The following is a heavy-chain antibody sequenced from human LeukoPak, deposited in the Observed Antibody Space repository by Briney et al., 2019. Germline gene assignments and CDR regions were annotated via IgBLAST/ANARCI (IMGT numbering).Heavy chain of an antibody. CDR1: GYSFTSNW. Sequence: GESLKISCKGSGYSFTSNWIGWVRQMPGKGLEWMGIIYPGDSDTTYSPSFQGQVTISADKSISTAYLQWSSLKASDTAMYYCASAGDTSDYFYFSAFDIWGQGTMVTVSS. V-gene: IGHV5-51*01. J-gene: IGHJ3*02. CDR3: ASAGDTSDYFYFSAFDI. D-gene: IGHD3-22*01. CDR2: IYPGDSDT.